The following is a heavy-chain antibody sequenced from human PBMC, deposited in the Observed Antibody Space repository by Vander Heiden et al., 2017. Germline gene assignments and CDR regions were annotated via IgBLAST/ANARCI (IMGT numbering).Heavy chain of an antibody. CDR1: GYSFTNYW. CDR3: ARRSMQWELLDY. CDR2: IYPGDSDT. V-gene: IGHV5-51*01. Sequence: GAEMRKPGESLRISCKGSGYSFTNYWIAWVRQMPGKGLEWVGIIYPGDSDTRYSPSLQGQVTISADKSISTAYLQWSSLKASDSAMYYCARRSMQWELLDYWGQGTLVTVSS. D-gene: IGHD1-26*01. J-gene: IGHJ4*02.